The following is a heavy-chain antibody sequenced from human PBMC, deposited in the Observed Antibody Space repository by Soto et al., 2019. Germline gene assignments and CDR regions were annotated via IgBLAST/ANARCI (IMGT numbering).Heavy chain of an antibody. D-gene: IGHD3-3*01. CDR1: GGSISSRSYY. CDR3: ARHVSRFLEGHNWFDP. CDR2: IYYSGST. Sequence: SETLSLTCTVSGGSISSRSYYWGWIRQPPGKGLEWIGSIYYSGSTYYNPSLKSRVTISVDTSKNQFSLKLSSVTAADTAVYYCARHVSRFLEGHNWFDPWGQGTLVTVSS. J-gene: IGHJ5*02. V-gene: IGHV4-39*01.